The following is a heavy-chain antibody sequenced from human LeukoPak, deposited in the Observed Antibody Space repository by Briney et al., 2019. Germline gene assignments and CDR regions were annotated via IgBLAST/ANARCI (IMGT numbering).Heavy chain of an antibody. D-gene: IGHD4-17*01. CDR1: GFTFSSYA. CDR2: ISSSSSYI. J-gene: IGHJ3*02. V-gene: IGHV3-21*01. CDR3: ARDFTVNDAFDI. Sequence: GGSLRLSCAASGFTFSSYAMSWVRQAPGKGLEWVSSISSSSSYIYYADSVKGRFTISRDNAKNSLYLQMNSLRAEDTAVYYCARDFTVNDAFDIWGQGTMVTVSS.